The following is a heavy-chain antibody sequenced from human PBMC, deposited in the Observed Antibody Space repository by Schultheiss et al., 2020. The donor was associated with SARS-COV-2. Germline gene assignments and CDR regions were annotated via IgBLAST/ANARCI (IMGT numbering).Heavy chain of an antibody. CDR1: GFTFSSYG. CDR3: AKDRSLGCYYYGMDV. V-gene: IGHV3-33*06. J-gene: IGHJ6*02. Sequence: GGSLRLSCAASGFTFSSYGMHWVRQAPGKGLEWVAVIWYDGSNKYYADSVKGRFTISRDNSKNTLYLQMNSLRAEDTAVYYCAKDRSLGCYYYGMDVWGQGTTVTVSS. D-gene: IGHD1-26*01. CDR2: IWYDGSNK.